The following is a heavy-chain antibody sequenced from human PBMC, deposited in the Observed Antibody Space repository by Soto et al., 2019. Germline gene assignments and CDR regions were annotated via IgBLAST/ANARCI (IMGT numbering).Heavy chain of an antibody. D-gene: IGHD2-2*01. CDR3: ARQPYCSSTSFYPFSNGFDP. CDR1: GGSISSSSYY. Sequence: QLQLQESGPGLVKPSETLSLTCTVSGGSISSSSYYWGWIRQPPGKGLEWIGSIYYSGSTYYNPSLKCRVTISVDTSKNHFSLKLSSVTAADTAVYYCARQPYCSSTSFYPFSNGFDPWGQGTLVTVSS. CDR2: IYYSGST. V-gene: IGHV4-39*02. J-gene: IGHJ5*02.